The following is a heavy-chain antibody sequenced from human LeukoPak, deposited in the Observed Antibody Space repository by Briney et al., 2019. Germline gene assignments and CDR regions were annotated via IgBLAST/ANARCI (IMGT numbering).Heavy chain of an antibody. CDR1: GVSISSSNSY. V-gene: IGHV4-39*07. J-gene: IGHJ4*02. CDR3: ARSGGLWLLTYYFDY. Sequence: SETLSLTCTVSGVSISSSNSYWGWIRQPPGKGLEWIGSIYYSGNTYYNASLKSRVTISVDTSKNQLSLKLSSVTAADTAVYFCARSGGLWLLTYYFDYWGQGTLVTVSS. CDR2: IYYSGNT. D-gene: IGHD3-22*01.